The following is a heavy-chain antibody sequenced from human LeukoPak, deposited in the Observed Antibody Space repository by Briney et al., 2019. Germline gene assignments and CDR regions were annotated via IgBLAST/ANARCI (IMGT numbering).Heavy chain of an antibody. CDR2: IDPNSGGT. D-gene: IGHD2-15*01. J-gene: IGHJ4*02. CDR3: ARAGYCSGGSCYALDY. V-gene: IGHV1-2*02. CDR1: GYTLTGYY. Sequence: ASVKVSCKASGYTLTGYYMHWVGQAPGQRLEWMGWIDPNSGGTNYAQKLQGRVTLTSDTSISTAYMELSRLRSDDTAVYYCARAGYCSGGSCYALDYWGQGTLVTVSS.